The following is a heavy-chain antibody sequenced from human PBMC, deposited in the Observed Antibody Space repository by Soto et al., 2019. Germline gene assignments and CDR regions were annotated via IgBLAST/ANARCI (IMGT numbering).Heavy chain of an antibody. V-gene: IGHV1-18*04. CDR3: ARDSGAALYGEDALDI. CDR2: VSTSISST. J-gene: IGHJ3*02. Sequence: QGKLVQSGPEVKKPGASVKVSCTASGYAFSGYDITWGRQAPGQGLEWLGWVSTSISSTMSAEKLQGRLTMTTDTSTTTVYMELRGLTSDDTAVYYCARDSGAALYGEDALDIWGQGTMVSVSS. CDR1: GYAFSGYD. D-gene: IGHD3-10*01.